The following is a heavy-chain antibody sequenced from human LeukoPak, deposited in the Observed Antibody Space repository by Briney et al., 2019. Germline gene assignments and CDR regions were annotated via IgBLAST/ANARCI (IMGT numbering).Heavy chain of an antibody. CDR2: ISSTGANT. V-gene: IGHV3-23*01. Sequence: GGSLRLSCAASGFTFSRYAMSWVRQSPGKGLEWVSGISSTGANTYYADSVKGRFTISRDNSKNTLFLQMDSLRVEDTALYYCAKGGVILYYFDYWGQGTLVTVSS. J-gene: IGHJ4*02. D-gene: IGHD2/OR15-2a*01. CDR3: AKGGVILYYFDY. CDR1: GFTFSRYA.